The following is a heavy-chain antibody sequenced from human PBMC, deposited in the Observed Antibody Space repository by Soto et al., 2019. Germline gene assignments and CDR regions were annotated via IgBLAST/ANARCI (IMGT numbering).Heavy chain of an antibody. D-gene: IGHD3-16*01. CDR2: INHSGST. V-gene: IGHV4-34*01. CDR3: ASLGAAVSAFDY. Sequence: QVQLQQWGAGLLKPSETLSLTCAVYGGSFSGYYWSWIRQPPGKGLEWIGEINHSGSTNYNPSLTSRVTVSVDTSMNQFSLKLSSVTAADTAVYYCASLGAAVSAFDYWGQGTLVTVSS. J-gene: IGHJ4*02. CDR1: GGSFSGYY.